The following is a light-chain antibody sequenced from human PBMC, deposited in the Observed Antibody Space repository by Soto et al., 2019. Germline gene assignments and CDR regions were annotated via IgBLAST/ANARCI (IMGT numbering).Light chain of an antibody. J-gene: IGKJ1*01. CDR1: QSVSSY. CDR3: QQRSNWPPT. V-gene: IGKV3-11*01. Sequence: EIVLTQPPSTLSFSPLERSTLSCRASQSVSSYLAWYQQKPGQAPGLLIYDASNRATGIPARFSGSGSGSDFTLTISSLEPEDFAVYYCQQRSNWPPTFGQGTKV. CDR2: DAS.